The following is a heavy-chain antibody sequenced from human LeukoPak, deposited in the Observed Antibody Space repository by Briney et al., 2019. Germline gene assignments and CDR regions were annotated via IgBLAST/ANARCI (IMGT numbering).Heavy chain of an antibody. J-gene: IGHJ4*02. CDR3: ARGKKTMVRGVLYYFDY. D-gene: IGHD3-10*01. Sequence: RRASVKVSCKASGYTFTSYDINWVRQATGQGLEWMGWMNPNSGSTGYAQKFQGRVTMTRNTSISTAYMELSSLRSEDTAVYYCARGKKTMVRGVLYYFDYWGQGTLVTVSS. CDR1: GYTFTSYD. V-gene: IGHV1-8*01. CDR2: MNPNSGST.